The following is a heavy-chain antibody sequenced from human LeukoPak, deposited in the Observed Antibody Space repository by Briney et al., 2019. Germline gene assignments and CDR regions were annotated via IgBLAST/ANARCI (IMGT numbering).Heavy chain of an antibody. CDR2: VYHSGSS. Sequence: SETLSLTCAVSGGSISSSNWWNWVRQPPGKGLEWIGEVYHSGSSNYNPSLKSRVTISVDTSKNQFSLKLSSVTAADTAVYNCASDIRRDGYNPKFDYWGQGTLVTVSS. D-gene: IGHD5-24*01. CDR1: GGSISSSNW. J-gene: IGHJ4*02. V-gene: IGHV4-4*02. CDR3: ASDIRRDGYNPKFDY.